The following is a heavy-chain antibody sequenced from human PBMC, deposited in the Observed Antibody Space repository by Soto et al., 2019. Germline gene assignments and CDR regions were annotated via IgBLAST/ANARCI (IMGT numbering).Heavy chain of an antibody. CDR2: IIPIFGAS. V-gene: IGHV1-69*01. Sequence: QVQLVQSGPEVKKPGSSEKVSCKSSGGTVTTYTFSWVRQAPGQGLEWMAGIIPIFGASKSAQKYQDRVAITTDESTRTIYMELSSLRSDDTAVYYCARDGDGNSLAYWGQGTLVTVSS. CDR1: GGTVTTYT. J-gene: IGHJ4*02. CDR3: ARDGDGNSLAY. D-gene: IGHD7-27*01.